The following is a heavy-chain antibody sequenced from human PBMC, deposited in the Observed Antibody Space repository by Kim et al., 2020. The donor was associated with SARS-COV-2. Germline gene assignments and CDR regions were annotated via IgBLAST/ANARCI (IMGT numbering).Heavy chain of an antibody. CDR1: GYTFTSYA. D-gene: IGHD2-15*01. V-gene: IGHV7-4-1*02. CDR3: ARAYCSGGSCYSHYYYGMDV. J-gene: IGHJ6*02. Sequence: ASVKVSCKASGYTFTSYAMNWVRQAPGQGLEWMGWINTNTGNPTYAQGFTGRFVFSLDTSVSTAYLQISSLKAEDTAVYYCARAYCSGGSCYSHYYYGMDVWGQGTTVTVSS. CDR2: INTNTGNP.